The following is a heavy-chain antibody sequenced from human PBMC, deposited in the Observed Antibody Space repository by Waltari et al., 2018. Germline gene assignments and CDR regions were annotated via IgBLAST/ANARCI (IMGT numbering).Heavy chain of an antibody. V-gene: IGHV3-15*01. CDR2: IRSKADGGTI. CDR3: NTGGWYDP. Sequence: EVQLVESGGGLVKPGGSRRLSWAASGFTFTNAWMVWVRQAPGKGLEWVGRIRSKADGGTIDYAAPVKGRFTISRDDSTKTMYLQMNSLKTEDTAVYYCNTGGWYDPWGQGTLVTVSS. CDR1: GFTFTNAW. J-gene: IGHJ5*02.